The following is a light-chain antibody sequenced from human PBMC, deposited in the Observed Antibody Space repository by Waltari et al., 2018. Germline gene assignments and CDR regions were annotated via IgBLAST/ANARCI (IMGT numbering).Light chain of an antibody. J-gene: IGLJ2*01. CDR1: NMGSKN. CDR3: QVWDSSTVV. CDR2: SDS. Sequence: SYELTQPLSVSVALGQTARITCGGNNMGSKNVHWYQQKPVQAPVLVIYSDSNRPSGIPERFSGSNSGNTATLTISRAQGGDEADYYCQVWDSSTVVFGGGTKLTVL. V-gene: IGLV3-9*01.